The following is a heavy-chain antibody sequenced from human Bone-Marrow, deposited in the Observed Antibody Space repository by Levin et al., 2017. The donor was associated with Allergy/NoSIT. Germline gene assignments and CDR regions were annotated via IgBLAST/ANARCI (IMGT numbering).Heavy chain of an antibody. D-gene: IGHD3-9*01. V-gene: IGHV3-23*01. CDR1: GFTYSTYA. CDR3: AKEEASRLADAFDI. Sequence: GESLKISCAASGFTYSTYAMSWVRQAPGKGPEWVSAISANGGSTYYTDSVKGRFTISRDNSENTLYLQMNSLRAEDTAVYYCAKEEASRLADAFDIWGQGTMVTVSS. CDR2: ISANGGST. J-gene: IGHJ3*02.